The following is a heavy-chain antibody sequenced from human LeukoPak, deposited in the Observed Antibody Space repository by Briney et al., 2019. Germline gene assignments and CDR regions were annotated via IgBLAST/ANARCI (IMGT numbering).Heavy chain of an antibody. V-gene: IGHV3-33*01. D-gene: IGHD3-3*01. CDR3: ARGGYDVWSGYRIDF. J-gene: IGHJ4*02. CDR1: GFTFTTYG. CDR2: IWYDGSNK. Sequence: GRSLRLSCAASGFTFTTYGMHWVRQTPGKGLEWVAVIWYDGSNKHYADSVRGRFTISRDTSENTLSLQMNSLRAEDTAVYYCARGGYDVWSGYRIDFWGQGTLVTVSS.